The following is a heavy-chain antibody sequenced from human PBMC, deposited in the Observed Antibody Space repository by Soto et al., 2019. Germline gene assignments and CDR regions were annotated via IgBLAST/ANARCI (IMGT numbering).Heavy chain of an antibody. J-gene: IGHJ4*02. CDR2: INAGNGNT. V-gene: IGHV1-3*01. Sequence: ASVKVSCKASGYTFTSYAMHWVRQAPGQRLEWMGRINAGNGNTNYAQKFQGRVTMTRDTSTSTVYMELSSLRSEDTAVYYCARPAASRLPIDYWGQGTLVTVSS. CDR3: ARPAASRLPIDY. D-gene: IGHD2-2*01. CDR1: GYTFTSYA.